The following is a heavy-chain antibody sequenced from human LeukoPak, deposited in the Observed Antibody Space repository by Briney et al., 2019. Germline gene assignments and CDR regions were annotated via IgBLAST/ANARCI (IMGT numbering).Heavy chain of an antibody. Sequence: GASVKVSCKASGYTFTGYHMHWVRQAPGQGLEWMGRINPNSGGTNYAQKFQGRVTMTRDTSISTAYMELSRLRSDDTAVYYCARDPPKVRVQYSGYPPRVGADWGQGTLVTVSS. J-gene: IGHJ4*02. D-gene: IGHD5-12*01. CDR1: GYTFTGYH. CDR3: ARDPPKVRVQYSGYPPRVGAD. V-gene: IGHV1-2*06. CDR2: INPNSGGT.